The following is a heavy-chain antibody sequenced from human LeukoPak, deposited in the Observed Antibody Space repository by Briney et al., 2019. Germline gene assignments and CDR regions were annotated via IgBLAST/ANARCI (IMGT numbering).Heavy chain of an antibody. V-gene: IGHV3-7*01. CDR3: ARGIASGIDFFDP. D-gene: IGHD6-13*01. CDR2: IREDGSEQ. CDR1: GFTFSRFS. Sequence: PGGSLRLSCAASGFTFSRFSMNWVRQAPGKGLEWVANIREDGSEQYYVDSVRGRFTISRDNAKNSLYLQMNSLRAEDTAVYYCARGIASGIDFFDPWGQGTLVTVSS. J-gene: IGHJ5*02.